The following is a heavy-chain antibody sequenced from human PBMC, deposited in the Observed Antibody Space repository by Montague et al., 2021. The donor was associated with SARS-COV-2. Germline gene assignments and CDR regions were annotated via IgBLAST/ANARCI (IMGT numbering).Heavy chain of an antibody. CDR2: ISGSAGNI. CDR3: ARAKNDYIWNDWYFYGMDV. Sequence: SLRLSCAASGFTLSYYEMNWVRQAPGKGLEWVSYISGSAGNIYYADSVKGRFTISRDNAKNSLYLQMNSLRAEDTAVYYCARAKNDYIWNDWYFYGMDVWGQGTTVTVSS. CDR1: GFTLSYYE. V-gene: IGHV3-48*03. D-gene: IGHD1-1*01. J-gene: IGHJ6*02.